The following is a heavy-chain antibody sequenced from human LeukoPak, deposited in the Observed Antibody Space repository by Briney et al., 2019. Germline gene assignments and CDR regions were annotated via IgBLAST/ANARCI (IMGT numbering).Heavy chain of an antibody. D-gene: IGHD2-2*01. V-gene: IGHV4-4*07. CDR1: GGSMSPYY. CDR2: TYTSGST. J-gene: IGHJ4*02. Sequence: SETLSLTCTVSGGSMSPYYWSWIRQPAGKGLEWIGRTYTSGSTNYNPSLKSRVTMSVDTSKNQFSLKLSSVTAADTAVYYCAREGCSSTSCQYYFDYWAREPWSPSPQ. CDR3: AREGCSSTSCQYYFDY.